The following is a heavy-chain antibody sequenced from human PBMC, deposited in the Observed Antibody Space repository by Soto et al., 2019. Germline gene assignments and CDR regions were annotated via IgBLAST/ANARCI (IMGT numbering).Heavy chain of an antibody. V-gene: IGHV1-18*04. Sequence: DSVKVSCKASGYSFTSYGINWVRQAPGQGLEWMGWITVYNGQTKYAQNFQGRATMTTESPTSTAYLELTSLGSDDTAVYYCARAEVEPRFYGMDVWGQGTTVTVSS. J-gene: IGHJ6*02. CDR1: GYSFTSYG. CDR2: ITVYNGQT. D-gene: IGHD3-3*01. CDR3: ARAEVEPRFYGMDV.